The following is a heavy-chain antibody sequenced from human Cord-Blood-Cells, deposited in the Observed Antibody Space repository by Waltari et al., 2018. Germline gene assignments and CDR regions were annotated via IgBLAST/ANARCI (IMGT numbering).Heavy chain of an antibody. J-gene: IGHJ3*02. CDR1: GFTFRSYS. Sequence: EVQLVESGGGLVKPGGSLRLSCAASGFTFRSYSMNWVRQAPGKGLEWVSSISSSSSYIYYADSVKGRFTISRDNAKNSLYLQMNSLRAEDTAVYYCARVLSARPAFDIWGQGTMVTVSS. V-gene: IGHV3-21*01. CDR2: ISSSSSYI. D-gene: IGHD6-6*01. CDR3: ARVLSARPAFDI.